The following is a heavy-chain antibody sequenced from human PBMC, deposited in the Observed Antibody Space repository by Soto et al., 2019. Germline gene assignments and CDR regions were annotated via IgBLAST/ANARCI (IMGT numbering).Heavy chain of an antibody. Sequence: GGSLRLSCAASGFTFSSYAMSWVRQAPGKGLEWVSAISGSGGSTYYADSVKGRFTISRDNSKNTLYLQMNSLRAEDTAVYYCAKVVSDYDILTGYYREHFDYWGQGTLVTVSS. J-gene: IGHJ4*02. D-gene: IGHD3-9*01. CDR1: GFTFSSYA. CDR3: AKVVSDYDILTGYYREHFDY. V-gene: IGHV3-23*01. CDR2: ISGSGGST.